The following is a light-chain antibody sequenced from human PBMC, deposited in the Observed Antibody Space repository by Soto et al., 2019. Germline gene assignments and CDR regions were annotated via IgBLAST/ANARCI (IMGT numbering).Light chain of an antibody. V-gene: IGKV3-20*01. CDR2: DAS. Sequence: EIVLTQSPGTLSLSPGERATLSCRATQSVGNNYLAWFQYKPGQAPRLLIYDASNRATGIPDRFSASGSGTDFPLTISRLEPEDFAVYYCQQSATSPLTFGGGTKVEIK. J-gene: IGKJ4*01. CDR1: QSVGNNY. CDR3: QQSATSPLT.